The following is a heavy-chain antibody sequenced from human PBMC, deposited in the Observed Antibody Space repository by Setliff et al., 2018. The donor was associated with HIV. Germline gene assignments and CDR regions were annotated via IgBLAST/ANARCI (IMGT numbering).Heavy chain of an antibody. J-gene: IGHJ4*02. V-gene: IGHV4-39*07. Sequence: KTSETLSLTCTVSGGSISGSDYYWAWIRQPTGKGLEWSGSIYYSGTTYYNPSLKSRVTISVDTSKNQFSLKLTSVTAADTGTYYCARDSEPMSGTWYDYWGQGTLVTVSS. CDR1: GGSISGSDYY. CDR3: ARDSEPMSGTWYDY. D-gene: IGHD1-1*01. CDR2: IYYSGTT.